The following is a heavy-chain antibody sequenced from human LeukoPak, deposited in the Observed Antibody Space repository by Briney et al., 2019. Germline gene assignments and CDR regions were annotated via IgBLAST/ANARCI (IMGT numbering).Heavy chain of an antibody. Sequence: PGGSLRLSCAVSGLIFNVSAIHWVRQASGKGLAWVGRIRIKPNAYATAYTAAVKGRFTMSRDDSKNTAYLEMNSLKIEDTAVYYCTRPRTHNWNYKDHWGQGTLVTVSS. J-gene: IGHJ4*02. CDR1: GLIFNVSA. CDR3: TRPRTHNWNYKDH. V-gene: IGHV3-73*01. D-gene: IGHD1-7*01. CDR2: IRIKPNAYAT.